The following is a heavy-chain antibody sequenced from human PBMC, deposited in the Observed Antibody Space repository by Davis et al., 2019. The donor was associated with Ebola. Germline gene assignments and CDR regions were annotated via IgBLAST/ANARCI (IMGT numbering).Heavy chain of an antibody. Sequence: GESLKISCAASGYTFSNYWMHWVRQAPGKGLVWVARIKSDGSSTSYADSVKGRFTISRDNAKNTLYLQMNSLRAEDTAVYYCARDRSQIVPWYFDYWGQGTLVTVSS. J-gene: IGHJ4*02. CDR3: ARDRSQIVPWYFDY. D-gene: IGHD6-6*01. CDR2: IKSDGSST. V-gene: IGHV3-74*01. CDR1: GYTFSNYW.